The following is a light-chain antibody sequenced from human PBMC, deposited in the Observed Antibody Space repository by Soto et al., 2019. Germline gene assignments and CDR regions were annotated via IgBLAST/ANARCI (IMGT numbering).Light chain of an antibody. CDR2: DVS. CDR3: SSYCYSTMSNVV. V-gene: IGLV2-14*01. Sequence: QSALTQPASVSGSPGQSITISCTGTSSDVGGYNYVSWYQQHPGKAPKLIIYDVSNRPSGVSNRFSGSKSGNTASLTISGIQAEDEADYCCSSYCYSTMSNVVFGGGTKVTVL. CDR1: SSDVGGYNY. J-gene: IGLJ2*01.